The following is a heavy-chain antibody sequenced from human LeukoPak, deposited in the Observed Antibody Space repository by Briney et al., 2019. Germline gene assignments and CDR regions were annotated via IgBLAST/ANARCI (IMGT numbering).Heavy chain of an antibody. CDR1: GGSFSGYY. CDR2: INHSGST. Sequence: PSETLSLTCAVYGGSFSGYYWSRIRQPPGKGLEWIGEINHSGSTNYNPSLKSRVTISVDTSKNQFSLKLSSVTAADTAVYYCARGGVIVGATIHTDFDYWGQGTLVTASS. CDR3: ARGGVIVGATIHTDFDY. V-gene: IGHV4-34*01. D-gene: IGHD1-26*01. J-gene: IGHJ4*02.